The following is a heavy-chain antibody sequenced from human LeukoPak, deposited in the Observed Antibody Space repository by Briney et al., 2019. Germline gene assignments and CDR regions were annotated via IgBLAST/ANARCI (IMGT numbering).Heavy chain of an antibody. J-gene: IGHJ3*02. CDR1: GYSFSNYW. CDR2: IYPGDSDT. Sequence: GESLKISCKGSGYSFSNYWIAWVRQMPGRGLEWLGIIYPGDSDTRYSPSFQGQVTISAGKSISTAYLQWSSLKASDTAMYYCARHRVIVGALGAFDIWGQGTMVTVSS. D-gene: IGHD1-26*01. V-gene: IGHV5-51*01. CDR3: ARHRVIVGALGAFDI.